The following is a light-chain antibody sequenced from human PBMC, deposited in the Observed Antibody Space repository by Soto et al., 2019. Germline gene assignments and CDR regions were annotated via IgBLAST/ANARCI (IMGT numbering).Light chain of an antibody. CDR2: DTS. J-gene: IGKJ4*01. V-gene: IGKV3-15*01. Sequence: VVSTHSPTTLSVSPWQCFTLSFRDNQGIGDTLAWYQHKPGQTPRLLIYDTSTRATGVPARFSGSRSGPEFTLTINSLQSEDFAIYYCQPYNNWPLTFGGGTKVDIK. CDR3: QPYNNWPLT. CDR1: QGIGDT.